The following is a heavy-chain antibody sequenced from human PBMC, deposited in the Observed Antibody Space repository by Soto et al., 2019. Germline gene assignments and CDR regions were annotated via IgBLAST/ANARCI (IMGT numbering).Heavy chain of an antibody. CDR3: ARARSITFVFDY. D-gene: IGHD2-21*01. CDR1: GGSISSSNW. V-gene: IGHV4-4*02. J-gene: IGHJ4*02. CDR2: IYHSGST. Sequence: PSETLSLTCAVSGGSISSSNWWSWVRQPPGKGLEWIGEIYHSGSTNYNPSLKSRVTISVDKSKNHFPLKLSSGTAANTAVYYCARARSITFVFDYWGQGTLVTVSS.